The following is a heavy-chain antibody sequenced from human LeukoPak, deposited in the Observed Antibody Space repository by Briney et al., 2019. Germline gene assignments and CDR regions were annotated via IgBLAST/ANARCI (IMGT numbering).Heavy chain of an antibody. D-gene: IGHD1/OR15-1a*01. J-gene: IGHJ4*02. CDR1: GFTFSSYA. CDR3: AERQQYSFDY. Sequence: PGGSLRLSCAASGFTFSSYAMSWVRQAPGKGLEWVSSITASGGSTFYADSVKGRFTISRDNSTNTLFLQMNYLRAEGTAVYFCAERQQYSFDYWGEGNLVTVSS. V-gene: IGHV3-23*01. CDR2: ITASGGST.